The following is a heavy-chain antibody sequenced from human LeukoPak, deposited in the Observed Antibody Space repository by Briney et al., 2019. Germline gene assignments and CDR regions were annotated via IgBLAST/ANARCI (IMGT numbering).Heavy chain of an antibody. Sequence: SETLSLTCTVSGGSISSGSYYWSWIRQPAGKGLEWIGRIYTSGSTNYNPSLKSRVTISGDTSKNQFSLRLSSVTAADTAVYYCARASYSYDISGWVPFDYWGQGTLVTVSS. J-gene: IGHJ4*02. D-gene: IGHD3-22*01. CDR2: IYTSGST. CDR3: ARASYSYDISGWVPFDY. CDR1: GGSISSGSYY. V-gene: IGHV4-61*02.